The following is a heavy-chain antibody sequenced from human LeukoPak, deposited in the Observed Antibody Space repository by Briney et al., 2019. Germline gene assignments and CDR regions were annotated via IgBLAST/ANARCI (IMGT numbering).Heavy chain of an antibody. CDR2: INHSRST. CDR3: ARGNLVDY. V-gene: IGHV4-34*01. Sequence: PSETLSLTCAVYGGSFSGYYWSWIRQPPGKGLEWIGEINHSRSTNYNPSLKSRVTISVDTSKNQFSLTLSSVTAADTAVYYCARGNLVDYWGQGTLVTVSS. J-gene: IGHJ4*02. CDR1: GGSFSGYY. D-gene: IGHD1-20*01.